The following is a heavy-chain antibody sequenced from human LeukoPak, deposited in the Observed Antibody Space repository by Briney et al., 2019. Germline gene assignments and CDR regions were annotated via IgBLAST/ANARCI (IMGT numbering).Heavy chain of an antibody. V-gene: IGHV3-21*01. D-gene: IGHD6-13*01. Sequence: GGSLRLSCAASGFTLRSYTMNWVRQAPGKGLEWVSSIGISSNKIYYADSVKGRFIISRDNAKNSLYLQMNSLRAEDTAVYYCARDIAAAASPDAFDIWGQGTMVTVSS. CDR1: GFTLRSYT. CDR2: IGISSNKI. CDR3: ARDIAAAASPDAFDI. J-gene: IGHJ3*02.